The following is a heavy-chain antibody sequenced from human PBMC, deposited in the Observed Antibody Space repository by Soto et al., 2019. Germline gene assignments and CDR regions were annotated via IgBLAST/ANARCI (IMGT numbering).Heavy chain of an antibody. CDR2: IWYDGSNK. CDR1: GFTFSSYG. D-gene: IGHD3-10*01. Sequence: GGSLRLSCAASGFTFSSYGMHWVRQAPGKGLEWVAVIWYDGSNKYYADSVKGRFTISRDNSKNTLYLQMNSLRAEDTAVYYCAREDSMVRGVTNAFDIWGQGTMVTVSS. V-gene: IGHV3-33*01. CDR3: AREDSMVRGVTNAFDI. J-gene: IGHJ3*02.